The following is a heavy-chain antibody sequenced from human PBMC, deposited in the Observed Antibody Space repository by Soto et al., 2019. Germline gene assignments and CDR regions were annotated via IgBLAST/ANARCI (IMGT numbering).Heavy chain of an antibody. Sequence: QVQLVQSGAEVKKPGASVKVSCKASGYTFTSCGISWVRQSTGQGLEWMGWISAYSGSTNYAQKLQGRVTMTTDTSTSTAYMELRSLRSDDTAVYYCARSIAAAVDFDYWGQGTLVTVSS. CDR2: ISAYSGST. V-gene: IGHV1-18*01. CDR1: GYTFTSCG. J-gene: IGHJ4*02. D-gene: IGHD6-13*01. CDR3: ARSIAAAVDFDY.